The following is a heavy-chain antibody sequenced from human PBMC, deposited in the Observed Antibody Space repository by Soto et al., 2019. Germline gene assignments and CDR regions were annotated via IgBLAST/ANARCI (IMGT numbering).Heavy chain of an antibody. V-gene: IGHV1-2*02. CDR1: GYTFTGYY. D-gene: IGHD2-2*01. Sequence: QVQLVQSGADVKTPGASVRVSCKASGYTFTGYYVHWVREAPGQGLEWMGWINPETGGTSYAQKLQGSVTLSRDTSINTAYLELSRLRFDDAAVYFCARERYQVISDGMDVWGQGTTVTVSS. J-gene: IGHJ6*02. CDR3: ARERYQVISDGMDV. CDR2: INPETGGT.